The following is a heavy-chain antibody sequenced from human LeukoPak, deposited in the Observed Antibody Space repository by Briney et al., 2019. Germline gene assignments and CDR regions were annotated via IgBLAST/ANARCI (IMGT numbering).Heavy chain of an antibody. CDR1: GFTFNSYW. V-gene: IGHV3-7*01. Sequence: PGGSLRLSCAASGFTFNSYWMSWVRQAPGKGLEGVANIKQDGSEKYYVDSVKGRFTISRDNAKNSLYLQMNSLRAEDTAVYYCARRMTTVTAYFDYWGQGTLVTVSS. J-gene: IGHJ4*02. D-gene: IGHD4-11*01. CDR2: IKQDGSEK. CDR3: ARRMTTVTAYFDY.